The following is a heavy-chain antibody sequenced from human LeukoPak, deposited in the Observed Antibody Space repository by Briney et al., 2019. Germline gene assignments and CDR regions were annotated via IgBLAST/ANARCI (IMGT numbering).Heavy chain of an antibody. CDR3: ARSGGSSWSNDAFDI. J-gene: IGHJ3*02. CDR1: GFTFSSYS. V-gene: IGHV3-48*01. Sequence: PGGSLRLSCAASGFTFSSYSMNWVRQAPGKGLEWVSYISSSSSTIYYADSVKGRFTISRDNAKNSLYLQMNSLRAEDTAVYYCARSGGSSWSNDAFDIWGQGTMVTVSS. CDR2: ISSSSSTI. D-gene: IGHD6-13*01.